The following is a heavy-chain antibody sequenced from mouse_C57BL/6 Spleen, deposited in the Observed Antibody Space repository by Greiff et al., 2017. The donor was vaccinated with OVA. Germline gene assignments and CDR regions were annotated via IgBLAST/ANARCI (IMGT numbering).Heavy chain of an antibody. CDR1: GYAFTNYL. CDR3: ASSHYYGSSHFDY. Sequence: VQLQQSGAELVRPGTSVKVSCKASGYAFTNYLIEWVKQRPGQGLEWIGVINPGSGGTNYNEKFKGKATLTADKSSSTAYMQLSSLTSEDSAVYFCASSHYYGSSHFDYWGQGTTLTVSS. V-gene: IGHV1-54*01. D-gene: IGHD1-1*01. CDR2: INPGSGGT. J-gene: IGHJ2*01.